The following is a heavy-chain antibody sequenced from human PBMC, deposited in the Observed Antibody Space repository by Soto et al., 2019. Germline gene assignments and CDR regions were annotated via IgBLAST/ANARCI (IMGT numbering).Heavy chain of an antibody. CDR1: GSTFTGYY. CDR3: ARAAPPSWFDP. J-gene: IGHJ5*02. Sequence: ASVKVSCKASGSTFTGYYMHWVRQAPGQGLEWMGWINPNSGGTNYAQKFQGWVTMTRDTSISTAYMELSRLRSDDTAVYYCARAAPPSWFDPWGQGTLITVSS. D-gene: IGHD2-15*01. CDR2: INPNSGGT. V-gene: IGHV1-2*04.